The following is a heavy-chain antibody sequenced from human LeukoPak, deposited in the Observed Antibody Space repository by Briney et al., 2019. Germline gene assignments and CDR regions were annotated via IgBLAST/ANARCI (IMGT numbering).Heavy chain of an antibody. J-gene: IGHJ3*02. CDR1: GFTFSSYA. CDR2: ISGSGDIA. D-gene: IGHD5-12*01. Sequence: GGSLRLSCAASGFTFSSYAMTWVRQAPGKGLEWVSVISGSGDIAYYADSVKGRFTISRDNSKNTLYLQMNSLRAEDTAVYYCARERSGYETDAFDIWGQGTMVTVSS. CDR3: ARERSGYETDAFDI. V-gene: IGHV3-23*01.